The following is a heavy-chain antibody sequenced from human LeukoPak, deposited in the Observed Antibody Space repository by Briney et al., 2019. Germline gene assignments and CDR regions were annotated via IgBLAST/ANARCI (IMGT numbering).Heavy chain of an antibody. V-gene: IGHV3-7*01. CDR2: IKQDGSEK. CDR1: GFTFSSYW. Sequence: GGSLRLSCAASGFTFSSYWMSWVRQAPGKGLEWVANIKQDGSEKYYVDSVKGRFTISRDNAKNSLYLQMNSLRAEDTAMYYCARARLLCSSTSCYYYYYYMDVWGKGTTVTVSS. CDR3: ARARLLCSSTSCYYYYYYMDV. J-gene: IGHJ6*03. D-gene: IGHD2-2*01.